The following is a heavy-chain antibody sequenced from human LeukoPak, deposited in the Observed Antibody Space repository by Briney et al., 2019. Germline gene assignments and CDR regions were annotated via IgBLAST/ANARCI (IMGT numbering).Heavy chain of an antibody. Sequence: ASVNVSCKASGYTFTGYYMHWVRQAPGQGLEWMGWINPNSGGTNYAQKFQGRVTMTRDTSISTAYMELSRLRSDDTAVYYCARVLVRGVMESGYWGQGTLVTVSS. D-gene: IGHD3-10*01. J-gene: IGHJ4*02. CDR2: INPNSGGT. CDR1: GYTFTGYY. CDR3: ARVLVRGVMESGY. V-gene: IGHV1-2*02.